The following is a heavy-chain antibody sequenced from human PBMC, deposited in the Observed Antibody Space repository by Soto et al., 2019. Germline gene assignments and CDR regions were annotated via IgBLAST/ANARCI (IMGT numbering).Heavy chain of an antibody. Sequence: QVQLQESGPGLVKPSGTLSLTCAVSGGSISSSHWWTWVRQYPGKGLEYIGEISHSGTSNSNPSLKRRVTLSVDKAKNPFSLTLTSVTAADTAVYYCARVVLTITRGAFDAWGQGTLVIVSS. V-gene: IGHV4-4*02. CDR2: ISHSGTS. J-gene: IGHJ3*01. CDR1: GGSISSSHW. CDR3: ARVVLTITRGAFDA. D-gene: IGHD3-9*01.